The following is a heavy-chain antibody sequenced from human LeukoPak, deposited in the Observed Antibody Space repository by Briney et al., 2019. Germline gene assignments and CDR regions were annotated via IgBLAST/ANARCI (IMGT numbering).Heavy chain of an antibody. CDR1: GFTFGSYW. CDR2: INPDGRST. CDR3: ARNLGGGRSS. Sequence: GGSLRLSCAASGFTFGSYWMHWVRQAPGKGLVWVSRINPDGRSTTYTDSVTGRLTVSIDNAKSTLWLQMNTLRAEDTAVYYCARNLGGGRSSWGQGTLVTVSS. V-gene: IGHV3-74*01. J-gene: IGHJ5*02. D-gene: IGHD3-16*01.